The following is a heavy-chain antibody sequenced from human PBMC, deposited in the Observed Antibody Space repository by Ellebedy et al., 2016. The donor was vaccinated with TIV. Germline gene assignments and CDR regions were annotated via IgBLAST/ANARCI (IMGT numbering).Heavy chain of an antibody. V-gene: IGHV3-7*01. Sequence: PGGSLRLSCAASGLNLGSYWLSWVRQAPGKMLEWVANIREDGGRKGYVDAVEGRFAISRDNARNSVSLQMNSLRVDDTAMYYCARDGFGGYLDNWGQGALV. CDR2: IREDGGRK. D-gene: IGHD3-16*01. CDR3: ARDGFGGYLDN. CDR1: GLNLGSYW. J-gene: IGHJ4*02.